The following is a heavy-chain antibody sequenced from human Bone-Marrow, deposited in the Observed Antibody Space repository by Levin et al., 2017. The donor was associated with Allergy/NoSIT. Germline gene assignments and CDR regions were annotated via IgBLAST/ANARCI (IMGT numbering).Heavy chain of an antibody. CDR3: ARGYHVWSGYAPYYFDY. Sequence: PSETLSLTCTVSGDSISTYYWSWIRQPPGKGLEWIGYIYNTETTYNPSLSGRATISVDTSKNQFSLRVSSVTAADTAVYYCARGYHVWSGYAPYYFDYWGQGTLVTVAS. J-gene: IGHJ4*02. V-gene: IGHV4-59*01. CDR2: IYNTET. CDR1: GDSISTYY. D-gene: IGHD3-3*01.